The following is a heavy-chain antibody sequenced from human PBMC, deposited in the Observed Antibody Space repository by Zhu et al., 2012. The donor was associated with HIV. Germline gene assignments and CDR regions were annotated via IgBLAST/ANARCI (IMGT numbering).Heavy chain of an antibody. V-gene: IGHV4-38-2*01. D-gene: IGHD2-15*01. Sequence: QVQLQESGPGLVKPSETLSLTCAVSGYSISSGYYWGWIRQPPGKGLEWIGSIYHSGSTYYNPSLKSRVTISVDTSKNQFSLKLSSVTAADTAVYYCASYCSGGSCYGMDVWGQGTTVTVSS. CDR2: IYHSGST. CDR1: GYSISSGYY. J-gene: IGHJ6*02. CDR3: ASYCSGGSCYGMDV.